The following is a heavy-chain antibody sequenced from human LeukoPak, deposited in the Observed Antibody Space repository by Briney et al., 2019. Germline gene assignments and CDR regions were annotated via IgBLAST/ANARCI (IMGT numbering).Heavy chain of an antibody. D-gene: IGHD6-19*01. V-gene: IGHV3-49*03. J-gene: IGHJ3*02. CDR2: IRSKVYGGTT. CDR1: EFTFGDYA. Sequence: PGGSLRLSCRTSEFTFGDYALSWFRQAPGKGLEWVGFIRSKVYGGTTEYAASVKGRVIISRDDSESIAYLQMNSLKIEDTAMYYCSRVSTSGSYGRFDALHIWSQGTMVTVSS. CDR3: SRVSTSGSYGRFDALHI.